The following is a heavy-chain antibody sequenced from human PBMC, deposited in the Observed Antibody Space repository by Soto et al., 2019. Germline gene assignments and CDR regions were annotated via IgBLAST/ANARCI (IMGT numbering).Heavy chain of an antibody. CDR1: GGSISSYY. CDR3: ARHGTGPYSGYDYGGFTGFDY. D-gene: IGHD5-12*01. J-gene: IGHJ4*02. Sequence: SETLSLTCTVSGGSISSYYWSWIRQPPGKGLEWIGYIYYSGSTNYNPSLKSRVTISVDTSKNQFSLKLSSVTAADTAVYYCARHGTGPYSGYDYGGFTGFDYWGQGTLVTVSS. CDR2: IYYSGST. V-gene: IGHV4-59*08.